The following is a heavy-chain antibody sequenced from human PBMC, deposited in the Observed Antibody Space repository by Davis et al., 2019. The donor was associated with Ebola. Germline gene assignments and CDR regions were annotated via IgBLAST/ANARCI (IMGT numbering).Heavy chain of an antibody. CDR3: ARAEDILTAYSHSYYYGMDV. J-gene: IGHJ6*02. V-gene: IGHV3-23*01. CDR1: GFTFSSYA. CDR2: ISGSGGST. D-gene: IGHD3-9*01. Sequence: PGGSLRLSCAASGFTFSSYAMSWVRQAPGKGLEWVSAISGSGGSTYYADSVKGRFTISRDNSKNTLYLQMNSLRAEDTAVYYCARAEDILTAYSHSYYYGMDVWGQGTTVTVSS.